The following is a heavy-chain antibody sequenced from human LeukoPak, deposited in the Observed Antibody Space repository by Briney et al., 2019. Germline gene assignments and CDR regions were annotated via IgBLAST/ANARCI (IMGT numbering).Heavy chain of an antibody. CDR3: AREIIRTGARFDY. V-gene: IGHV3-11*04. CDR2: ISSGGSTI. CDR1: GFTFSDYY. J-gene: IGHJ4*02. Sequence: GGSLRLSCAASGFTFSDYYMSWIRQAPGKGLEWVSYISSGGSTIYYADSVKGRFTISRDNAKNSLYLQMNSLRAEDTAVYYCAREIIRTGARFDYWGQGTLVTVSS. D-gene: IGHD1-1*01.